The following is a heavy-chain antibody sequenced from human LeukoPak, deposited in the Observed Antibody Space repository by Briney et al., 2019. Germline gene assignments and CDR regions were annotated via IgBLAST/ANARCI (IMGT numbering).Heavy chain of an antibody. D-gene: IGHD2-2*01. CDR3: AKSDFIVVVPAAMYY. J-gene: IGHJ4*02. Sequence: LAGGSLRLSCAASGFTVSSNYMSWVRQAPGKGLEWVSAISGSGGSTYYADSVKGRFTISRDNSKNTLYLQMNSLRAEDTAVYYCAKSDFIVVVPAAMYYWGQGTLVTVSS. V-gene: IGHV3-23*01. CDR2: ISGSGGST. CDR1: GFTVSSNY.